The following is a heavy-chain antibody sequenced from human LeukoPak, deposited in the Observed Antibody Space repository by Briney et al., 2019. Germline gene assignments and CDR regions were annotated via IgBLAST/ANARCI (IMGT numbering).Heavy chain of an antibody. Sequence: SETLSLTCAVYGGSFSGYYWSWIRQPPGKGLEWIGESNHSGSTNYNPSLKSRVTISVDTSKNQFSLKLSSVTAADTAVYYCARTMRQGGYCYGYPAYYFDYWGQGTLVTVSS. J-gene: IGHJ4*02. CDR2: SNHSGST. CDR3: ARTMRQGGYCYGYPAYYFDY. V-gene: IGHV4-34*01. D-gene: IGHD5-18*01. CDR1: GGSFSGYY.